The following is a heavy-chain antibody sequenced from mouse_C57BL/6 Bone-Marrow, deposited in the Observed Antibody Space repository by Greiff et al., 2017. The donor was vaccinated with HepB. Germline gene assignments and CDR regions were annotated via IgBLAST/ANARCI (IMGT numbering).Heavy chain of an antibody. D-gene: IGHD1-1*01. CDR2: IYPRSGNT. J-gene: IGHJ2*01. CDR3: ARGYYGSSSFDY. Sequence: QVQLQHSGAELARPGASVKLSCKASGYTFTSYGISWVKQRTGQGLEWIGEIYPRSGNTYYNEKFKGKATLTADKSSSTAYMELRSLTSEDSAVYFCARGYYGSSSFDYWGQGTTLTVSS. V-gene: IGHV1-81*01. CDR1: GYTFTSYG.